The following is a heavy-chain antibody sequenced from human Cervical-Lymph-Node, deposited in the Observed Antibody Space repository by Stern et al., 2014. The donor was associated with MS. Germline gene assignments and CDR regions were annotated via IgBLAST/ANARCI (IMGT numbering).Heavy chain of an antibody. CDR3: AKGSGGSGYYPVALDY. J-gene: IGHJ4*02. D-gene: IGHD3-3*01. V-gene: IGHV3-9*01. Sequence: EVQLVESGGGLVQPGRSLRLSCAAFGFTFADYAMHWVRQAPGKGLEWVSGLTWNSVSVGYADSVKGRFTISRDNAKNSLYLQMNSLRGDDTALYYCAKGSGGSGYYPVALDYWGQGTLVTVSS. CDR1: GFTFADYA. CDR2: LTWNSVSV.